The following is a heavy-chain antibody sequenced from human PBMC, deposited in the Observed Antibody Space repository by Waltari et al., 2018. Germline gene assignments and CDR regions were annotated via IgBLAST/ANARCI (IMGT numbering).Heavy chain of an antibody. V-gene: IGHV1-8*01. Sequence: QVQLVQSGAEVKEPGASVKVSCKASGYTFSSYDINWVRQAPGQVLEWMGWMNPNSGNTGYAQKFQGRVTFSRNTSISTAYMDLSRLRFEDTAVYYCVRDHLNSVWGTYPATPFDPWGQGTPVTVSS. J-gene: IGHJ5*02. CDR3: VRDHLNSVWGTYPATPFDP. CDR1: GYTFSSYD. CDR2: MNPNSGNT. D-gene: IGHD3-16*01.